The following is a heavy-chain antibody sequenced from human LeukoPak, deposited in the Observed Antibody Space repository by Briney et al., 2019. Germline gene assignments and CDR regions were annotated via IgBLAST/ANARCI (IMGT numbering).Heavy chain of an antibody. Sequence: SETLSLTCTVSDDSITTSYWSWIRQSAGTRLEWIWRFTRNGGVLYNSNDSSLRSRVILAVDPSKNQIYLTLSGVIAADTGVYYCARGNGWKLHDYWGQGIQVTVSS. V-gene: IGHV4-4*07. D-gene: IGHD4-23*01. CDR1: DDSITTSY. CDR3: ARGNGWKLHDY. J-gene: IGHJ4*02. CDR2: FTRNGGVLYN.